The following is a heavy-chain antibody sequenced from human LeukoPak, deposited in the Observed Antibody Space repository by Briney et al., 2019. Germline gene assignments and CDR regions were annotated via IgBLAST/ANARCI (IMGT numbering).Heavy chain of an antibody. Sequence: GGYLRLSCAASGFTFSSYAMRWVRQAPGKGLEWVSAISGSGGSTYYADSVKGRFTISRDNSKNTLYLQMNSLRAEDTAVYYCAKASSVAEYNWFDPWGQGTLVTVSS. J-gene: IGHJ5*02. D-gene: IGHD6-19*01. CDR3: AKASSVAEYNWFDP. CDR2: ISGSGGST. CDR1: GFTFSSYA. V-gene: IGHV3-23*01.